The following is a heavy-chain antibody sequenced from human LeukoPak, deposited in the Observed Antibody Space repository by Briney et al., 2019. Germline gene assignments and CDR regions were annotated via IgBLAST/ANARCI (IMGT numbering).Heavy chain of an antibody. CDR1: GFIFSAYG. D-gene: IGHD3-9*01. CDR3: AKDAIRYLDH. Sequence: GGSLRLSCAASGFIFSAYGMHWVRQAPGKGLEWVTFISYDGSDKYYGDSVKGRFTISRDNSKNTLYLEMNSLRPEDTAVYYRAKDAIRYLDHWGQGTLVTVSS. V-gene: IGHV3-30*18. J-gene: IGHJ4*02. CDR2: ISYDGSDK.